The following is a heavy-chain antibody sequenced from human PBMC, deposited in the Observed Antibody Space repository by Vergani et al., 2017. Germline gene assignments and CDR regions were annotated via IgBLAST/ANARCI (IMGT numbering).Heavy chain of an antibody. Sequence: QVQLVQSGAEVKKPGASVKVSCKASGYTFTSYAMHWVRQAPGQRLEWMGWINAGNGNTKYSQKFQGRVTMTRDTSISTAYMELNSLTSEDTAVYYCARAPGRRCSGGSCYSSFRWFDPWGQGTLVTVFS. D-gene: IGHD2-15*01. CDR3: ARAPGRRCSGGSCYSSFRWFDP. CDR1: GYTFTSYA. J-gene: IGHJ5*02. V-gene: IGHV1-3*01. CDR2: INAGNGNT.